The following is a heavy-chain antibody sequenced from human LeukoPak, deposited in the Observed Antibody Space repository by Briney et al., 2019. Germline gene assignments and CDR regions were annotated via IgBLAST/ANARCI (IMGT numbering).Heavy chain of an antibody. D-gene: IGHD3-10*01. CDR1: GYTFTGYY. CDR3: AIVYGESYLIDY. CDR2: INPNSGGT. V-gene: IGHV1-2*02. J-gene: IGHJ4*02. Sequence: ASVKVSCKASGYTFTGYYMHWVRQAPGQGLEWMGWINPNSGGTNYAQKFQGRVTMTRDTYISTAYMELSRLRSDDAAVYYCAIVYGESYLIDYWGQGTLVTVSS.